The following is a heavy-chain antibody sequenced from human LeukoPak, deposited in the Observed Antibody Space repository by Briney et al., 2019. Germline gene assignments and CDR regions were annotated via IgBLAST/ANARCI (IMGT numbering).Heavy chain of an antibody. J-gene: IGHJ4*02. Sequence: GESLKISGKGSGYSFTSYWIGWVRQMPGKGLEWMGIIYPGDSDTRYSPSFQGQVTISADKSISTAYLQWSSLEASDTAMYYCTRRMIRGVITSALDNWGRGTLVTVSS. CDR3: TRRMIRGVITSALDN. CDR1: GYSFTSYW. CDR2: IYPGDSDT. D-gene: IGHD3-10*01. V-gene: IGHV5-51*01.